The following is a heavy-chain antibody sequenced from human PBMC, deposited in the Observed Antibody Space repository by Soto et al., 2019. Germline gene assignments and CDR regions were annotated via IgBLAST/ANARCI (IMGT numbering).Heavy chain of an antibody. CDR3: ASLPVEMATTPFDY. Sequence: GSLRLSCAASVFTFSSYEMNWVREAPGKGLEWVSYISSSGSTIYYADSVKGRFTISRDNAKNSLYLQTNSLRAEDTAVYYCASLPVEMATTPFDYWGQGTLVTVSS. D-gene: IGHD5-12*01. CDR2: ISSSGSTI. J-gene: IGHJ4*02. CDR1: VFTFSSYE. V-gene: IGHV3-48*03.